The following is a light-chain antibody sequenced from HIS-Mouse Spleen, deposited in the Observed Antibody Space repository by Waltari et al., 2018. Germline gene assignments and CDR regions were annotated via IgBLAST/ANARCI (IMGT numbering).Light chain of an antibody. J-gene: IGLJ2*01. CDR2: EGS. CDR1: SSDVGSYNL. CDR3: CSYAGSSTVV. Sequence: QSALTQPASVSGSPGQSITISCTGTSSDVGSYNLVPWYHQHPGKAPNLMIYEGSKRPSGVSNRFSGSKSGNTASLTISGLQAEDEADYYCCSYAGSSTVVFGGGTKLTVL. V-gene: IGLV2-23*01.